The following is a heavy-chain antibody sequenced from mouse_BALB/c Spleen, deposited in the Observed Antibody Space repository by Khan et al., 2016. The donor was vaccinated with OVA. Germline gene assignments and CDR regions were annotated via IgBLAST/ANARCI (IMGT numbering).Heavy chain of an antibody. CDR1: DFNIKDYY. CDR2: IDPENGET. J-gene: IGHJ3*01. Sequence: QLQQSGAELVRPGALVKLSCKASDFNIKDYYMHWVKQRPEQGLEWIGWIDPENGETVYDPKFQGKAIMTADTSSNTAYLQLSSLTSEDTAVYYGARAGDSAWFAYWGQGTLVTVSA. V-gene: IGHV14-1*02. CDR3: ARAGDSAWFAY.